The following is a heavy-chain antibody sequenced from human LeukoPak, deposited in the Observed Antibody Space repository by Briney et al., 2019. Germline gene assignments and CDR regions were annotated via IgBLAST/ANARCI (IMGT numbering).Heavy chain of an antibody. D-gene: IGHD5-12*01. Sequence: PSETLSLTCTVSGGSISSYYWSWIRQPPGKGLEWIGYIYYSGSTNYNPSLKSRVTISVDTSKKQFSLKLSSVTAADTAVYYCARTALVVTTGAFDIWGQGTMVTVSS. V-gene: IGHV4-59*01. CDR2: IYYSGST. CDR1: GGSISSYY. CDR3: ARTALVVTTGAFDI. J-gene: IGHJ3*02.